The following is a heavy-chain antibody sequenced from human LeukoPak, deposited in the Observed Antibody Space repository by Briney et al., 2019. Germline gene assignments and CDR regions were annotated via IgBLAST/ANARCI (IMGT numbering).Heavy chain of an antibody. D-gene: IGHD5-24*01. Sequence: GGSLRLSCAASGFTFSNYGMSWVRQAPGKGLEWVSAISGSGDSTYYADSVKGRFTISRDNSKNFLYMQMNSLRVDDTAIYYCAFSRNGMALSYFDYWGQGTLVTVSS. CDR2: ISGSGDST. J-gene: IGHJ4*02. V-gene: IGHV3-23*01. CDR3: AFSRNGMALSYFDY. CDR1: GFTFSNYG.